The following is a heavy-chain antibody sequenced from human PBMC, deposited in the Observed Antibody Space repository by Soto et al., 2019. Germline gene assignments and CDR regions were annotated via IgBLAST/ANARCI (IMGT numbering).Heavy chain of an antibody. CDR1: CGSISSSTYY. CDR3: ARAGGLGAVAVDY. V-gene: IGHV4-39*07. J-gene: IGHJ4*02. Sequence: SETLSLPSTVSCGSISSSTYYCVWVRHPPWKGLEWIGSTDYSGTTYYNPSLKSRVTISVDRSKNQFSLKLSSVTAADTAVYYCARAGGLGAVAVDYWGQGTLVTVSS. D-gene: IGHD6-19*01. CDR2: TDYSGTT.